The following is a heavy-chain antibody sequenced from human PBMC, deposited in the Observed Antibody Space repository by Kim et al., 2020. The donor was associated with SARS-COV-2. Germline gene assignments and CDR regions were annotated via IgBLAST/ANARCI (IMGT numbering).Heavy chain of an antibody. V-gene: IGHV3-30*01. CDR2: GSNE. Sequence: GSNEYYADSVKGRFTISRDNSKNTLYLQMNSLRAEDTAVYYCAGKRGMDVWGQGTTVTVSS. CDR3: AGKRGMDV. J-gene: IGHJ6*02.